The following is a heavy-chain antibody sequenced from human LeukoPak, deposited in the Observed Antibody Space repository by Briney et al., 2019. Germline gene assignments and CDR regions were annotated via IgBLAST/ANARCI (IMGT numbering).Heavy chain of an antibody. J-gene: IGHJ4*02. CDR1: GFTFSNYW. Sequence: GGSLRLSCAASGFTFSNYWMHWVRQVPGKGLVWVSRINDDGSATFYADSVKGRFTIFRDNAKNSLYLQMNSLRAEDTAVYYCARPPHRLGFPDYWGQGTLVTVSS. V-gene: IGHV3-74*01. CDR3: ARPPHRLGFPDY. CDR2: INDDGSAT.